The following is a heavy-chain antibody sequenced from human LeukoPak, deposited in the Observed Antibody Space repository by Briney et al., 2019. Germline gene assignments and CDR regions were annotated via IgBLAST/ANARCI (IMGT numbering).Heavy chain of an antibody. CDR2: IPASGGST. J-gene: IGHJ4*02. V-gene: IGHV3-23*01. CDR3: AKGSSAGWSQYFDL. CDR1: GFTFSSYA. Sequence: GGSLRLSCAASGFTFSSYAMSWVRQAPGKGLEWVSGIPASGGSTYYGDSVKGGFSISRDNSKNTLFLQVSSLRAEDTAVYFCAKGSSAGWSQYFDLWGQGTLVTVSS. D-gene: IGHD6-19*01.